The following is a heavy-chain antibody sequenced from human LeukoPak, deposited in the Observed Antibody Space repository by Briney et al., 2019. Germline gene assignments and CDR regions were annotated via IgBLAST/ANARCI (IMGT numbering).Heavy chain of an antibody. CDR2: VFTGGET. Sequence: SESLSLTCTASGGSINGYWSWIRQPPGKPLEWIGYVFTGGETNYNPSLKSRVTISVDTSKNLFSLWLTSATAADTTVYYCARRAAPEQDVPHYLYYWGQGALVTVSS. D-gene: IGHD6-6*01. CDR3: ARRAAPEQDVPHYLYY. V-gene: IGHV4-4*08. J-gene: IGHJ4*02. CDR1: GGSINGY.